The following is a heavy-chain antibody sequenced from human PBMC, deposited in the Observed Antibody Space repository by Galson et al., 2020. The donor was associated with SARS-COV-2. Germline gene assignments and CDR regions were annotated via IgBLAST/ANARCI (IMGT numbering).Heavy chain of an antibody. D-gene: IGHD6-13*01. CDR2: ISYDGSNK. CDR1: GFTFSSYG. Sequence: GGSLRLSCAASGFTFSSYGMHWVRQAPGKGLEWVAVISYDGSNKYYADSVKGRFTISRDNSKNTLYLQMNSLRAEDTAVYYCAKGGRYSSSWPDKDSAEYFQHWGQGTLVTVSS. CDR3: AKGGRYSSSWPDKDSAEYFQH. V-gene: IGHV3-30*18. J-gene: IGHJ1*01.